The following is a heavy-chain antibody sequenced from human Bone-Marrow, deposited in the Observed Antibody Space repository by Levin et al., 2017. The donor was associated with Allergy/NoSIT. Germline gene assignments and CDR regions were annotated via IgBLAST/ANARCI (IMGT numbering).Heavy chain of an antibody. CDR3: AKDLFDLEWSEAYYYGMDA. J-gene: IGHJ6*02. CDR1: GFTFSGYG. V-gene: IGHV3-30*18. CDR2: ISYDGSEE. Sequence: GGSLRLSCAASGFTFSGYGMQWVRQAPGKGLEWVAVISYDGSEEYYADSVKGRFSLSRDNSKNTLYLQMNSLRPEDTAVYYCAKDLFDLEWSEAYYYGMDAWGQGTTVTVSS. D-gene: IGHD3-3*01.